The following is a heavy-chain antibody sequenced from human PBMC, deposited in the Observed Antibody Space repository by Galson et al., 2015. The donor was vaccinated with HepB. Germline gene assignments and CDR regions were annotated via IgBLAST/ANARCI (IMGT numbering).Heavy chain of an antibody. CDR2: LTGSSKIT. D-gene: IGHD3-3*01. Sequence: SLRLSCAASGFTFSRNAMSWVRQAPGKGLEWVSSLTGSSKITNIADSAKGRFSISRDNSKNTLYLQMNSLRDEDTAFYYCARTTWSDKNWPIFDSWGQGTLVTVSS. V-gene: IGHV3-23*01. J-gene: IGHJ4*02. CDR1: GFTFSRNA. CDR3: ARTTWSDKNWPIFDS.